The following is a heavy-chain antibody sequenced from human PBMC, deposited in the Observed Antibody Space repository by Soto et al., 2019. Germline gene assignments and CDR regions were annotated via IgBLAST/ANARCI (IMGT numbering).Heavy chain of an antibody. J-gene: IGHJ4*02. V-gene: IGHV1-18*01. Sequence: GASVKVSCKASGYTFTSYGLSWVRQAPGQGLEWMGWISAYNGNTKYAQKVQDRVTMTTDTPTNTAYMELRSLRSDDTAVYYCVREEEVLRGVVSLDYWGQGTLVTVSS. CDR2: ISAYNGNT. CDR3: VREEEVLRGVVSLDY. D-gene: IGHD3-10*01. CDR1: GYTFTSYG.